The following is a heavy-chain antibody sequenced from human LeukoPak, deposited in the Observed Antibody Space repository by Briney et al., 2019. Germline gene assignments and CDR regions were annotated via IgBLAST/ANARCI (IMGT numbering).Heavy chain of an antibody. D-gene: IGHD3-9*01. CDR2: IIPIFGTA. V-gene: IGHV1-69*05. Sequence: AASVKVSCKASGGTFSSYAISWVRLAPGQGVEWMGRIIPIFGTARYAQKFQGRVTITTDESTSTAYMELSSLRSEDTAVYYCARDMTGWATDAFDIWGQGTMVTVSS. CDR3: ARDMTGWATDAFDI. CDR1: GGTFSSYA. J-gene: IGHJ3*02.